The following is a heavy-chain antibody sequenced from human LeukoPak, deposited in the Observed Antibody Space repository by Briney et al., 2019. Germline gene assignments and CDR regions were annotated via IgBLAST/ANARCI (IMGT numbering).Heavy chain of an antibody. Sequence: SQTLSLTCAISGDSVSTNTAAWNWIRQSPSRGLEWLGRTYYRSKWYNDYAVSVKSRITINPDTSKNQLSLHLNSVTPEDTAVYYCARDVEMATDYWGQGTLVTVSS. D-gene: IGHD5-24*01. CDR2: TYYRSKWYN. J-gene: IGHJ4*02. CDR3: ARDVEMATDY. CDR1: GDSVSTNTAA. V-gene: IGHV6-1*01.